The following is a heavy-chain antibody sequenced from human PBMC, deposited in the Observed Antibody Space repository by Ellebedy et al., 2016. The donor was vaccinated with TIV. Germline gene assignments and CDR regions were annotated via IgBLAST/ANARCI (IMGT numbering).Heavy chain of an antibody. CDR2: IIPIFGTA. CDR1: GGTFSSYA. Sequence: SVKVSCXASGGTFSSYAISWVRQAPGQGLEWMGGIIPIFGTANYAQKFQGRVTITADESTSTAYMELSSLRSEDTAVYYCARGAFQITMVRGAPEYYFDYWGQGTLVTVSS. J-gene: IGHJ4*02. V-gene: IGHV1-69*13. D-gene: IGHD3-10*01. CDR3: ARGAFQITMVRGAPEYYFDY.